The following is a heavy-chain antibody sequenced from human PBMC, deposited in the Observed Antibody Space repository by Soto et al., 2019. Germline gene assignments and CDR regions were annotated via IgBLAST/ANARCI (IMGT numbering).Heavy chain of an antibody. J-gene: IGHJ4*02. CDR3: ARVLSQREGGGELQQLDGLIYFDY. CDR1: GGSISSGDYY. Sequence: QVQLQESGPGLVKPSQTLSLTCTVSGGSISSGDYYWSWIRQPPGKGLEWIGYIYYSGSTYYNPSLKSRVTISVDTSKNQFSLKLSSVTAADTAVYYCARVLSQREGGGELQQLDGLIYFDYWGQGTLVTVSS. D-gene: IGHD6-13*01. CDR2: IYYSGST. V-gene: IGHV4-30-4*01.